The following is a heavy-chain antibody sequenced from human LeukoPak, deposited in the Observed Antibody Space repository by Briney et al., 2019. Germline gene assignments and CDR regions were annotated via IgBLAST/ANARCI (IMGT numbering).Heavy chain of an antibody. V-gene: IGHV4-59*01. D-gene: IGHD3-22*01. CDR1: GGSISSYY. CDR3: ARASLNRNYYDSSGPPFAFDI. Sequence: SETLSLTCTVSGGSISSYYWSWIRQPPGKGLEWIGYIYYSGSTYYNPFLKSRVTISVDTSKNQFSLKLSSVTAADTAVYYCARASLNRNYYDSSGPPFAFDIWGQGTMVTVSS. CDR2: IYYSGST. J-gene: IGHJ3*02.